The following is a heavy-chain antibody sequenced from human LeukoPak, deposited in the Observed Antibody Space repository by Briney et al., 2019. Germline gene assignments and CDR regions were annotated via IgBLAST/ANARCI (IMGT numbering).Heavy chain of an antibody. CDR3: ARGREVWFGEAPPTPRMGWFDP. V-gene: IGHV1-69*06. CDR2: FIPIFGTA. Sequence: ASLKVSCKASGVTFSSYAISSVRQAPGQGLEWMGGFIPIFGTANHAQKLQGRVTTTADKSTSTACMERSSLRSEDTAVYYCARGREVWFGEAPPTPRMGWFDPWGQGTLVTVSS. CDR1: GVTFSSYA. D-gene: IGHD3-10*01. J-gene: IGHJ5*02.